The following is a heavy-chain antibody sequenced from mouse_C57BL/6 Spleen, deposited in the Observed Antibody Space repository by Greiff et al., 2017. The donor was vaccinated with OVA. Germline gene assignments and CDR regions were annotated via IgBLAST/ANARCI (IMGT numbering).Heavy chain of an antibody. CDR2: IYPRSGNT. V-gene: IGHV1-81*01. Sequence: VQLQQSGAELARPGASVKLSCKASGYTFTSYGISWVKQRTGQGLEWIGEIYPRSGNTYYNEKFKGKATLTADKSSSTAYMELRSLTSEDSAVYFGVGRTYWYFDVWGTGTTVTVSS. CDR3: VGRTYWYFDV. J-gene: IGHJ1*03. D-gene: IGHD4-1*01. CDR1: GYTFTSYG.